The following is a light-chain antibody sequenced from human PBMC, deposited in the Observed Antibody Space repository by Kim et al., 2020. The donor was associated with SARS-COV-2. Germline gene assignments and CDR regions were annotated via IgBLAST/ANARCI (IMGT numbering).Light chain of an antibody. CDR1: QSVSSN. CDR3: QQYNMWPLT. J-gene: IGKJ4*01. CDR2: DAS. V-gene: IGKV3-15*01. Sequence: EIVMTQSPATLSVSPGERVTLPCRASQSVSSNLAWYQQKPGQAPRLVIYDASKRATGIPDRFRGGGSGTEFSLTISSLQSEDFAVYYCQQYNMWPLTFGGGTKVEI.